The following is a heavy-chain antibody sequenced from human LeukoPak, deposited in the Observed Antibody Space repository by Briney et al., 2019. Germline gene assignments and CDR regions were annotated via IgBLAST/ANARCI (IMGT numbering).Heavy chain of an antibody. J-gene: IGHJ5*02. Sequence: ASVKVSCKASGYTFTGYYMHWVRQAPGQGLEWMGWINPNSGGTNYAQKLQGRVTMTTDTSTSTAYMELRSLRSDDTAVYYCARKGEDTRFGYNWFDPWGQGTLVTVSS. D-gene: IGHD3-10*01. CDR1: GYTFTGYY. CDR3: ARKGEDTRFGYNWFDP. V-gene: IGHV1-2*02. CDR2: INPNSGGT.